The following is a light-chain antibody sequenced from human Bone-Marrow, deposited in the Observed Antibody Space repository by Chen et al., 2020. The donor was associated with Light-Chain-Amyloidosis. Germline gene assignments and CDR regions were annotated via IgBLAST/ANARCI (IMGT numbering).Light chain of an antibody. CDR2: SNN. CDR3: SSYTSRQQGV. J-gene: IGLJ2*01. CDR1: SSNIGSNT. V-gene: IGLV1-44*01. Sequence: QSVLTQPPSASGTPGQRVTISCSGSSSNIGSNTVNWYQQLPGTAPKLLIYSNNQRPSGVPDRFSGSKSGTSASLAISGLQAEDEADYYCSSYTSRQQGVFGGGTKLTVL.